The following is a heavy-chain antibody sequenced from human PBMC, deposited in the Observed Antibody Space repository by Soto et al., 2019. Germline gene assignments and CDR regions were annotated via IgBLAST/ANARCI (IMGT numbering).Heavy chain of an antibody. CDR3: ATLPVAATDHYGLAI. CDR2: MNPNSGNT. CDR1: GYTFTSFD. Sequence: ASVKVSCKASGYTFTSFDINWVRQTTGQGLEWMGWMNPNSGNTDYAQKFQGRVTMTRNTSISTAYMELSSLRSEDTAVYYCATLPVAATDHYGLAIWGQGTTVTVSS. D-gene: IGHD6-19*01. V-gene: IGHV1-8*01. J-gene: IGHJ6*02.